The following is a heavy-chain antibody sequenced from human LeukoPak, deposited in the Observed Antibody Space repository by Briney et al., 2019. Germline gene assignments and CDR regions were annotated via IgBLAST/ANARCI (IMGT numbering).Heavy chain of an antibody. Sequence: GGSLRLSCAASGFTFSSYWMSWVRQAPGKGLEWVANIKQDGSEKYYVDSMKGRFTISRDNAKNSLYLQMNSLRAEDTAVYYCAREDYIDAFDIWGQGTMVTVSS. V-gene: IGHV3-7*04. CDR2: IKQDGSEK. J-gene: IGHJ3*02. D-gene: IGHD4-11*01. CDR3: AREDYIDAFDI. CDR1: GFTFSSYW.